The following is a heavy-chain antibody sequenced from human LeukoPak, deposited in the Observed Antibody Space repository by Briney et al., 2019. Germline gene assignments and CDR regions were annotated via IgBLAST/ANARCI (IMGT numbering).Heavy chain of an antibody. CDR3: ARDRTYCGGDCYPGDFDY. CDR2: ISAYNGNT. Sequence: GASVKLSCKASGYTFNSYGISWVRQAPGQGLEWMGWISAYNGNTNYEQKLQGRVTMTTDTSTSTAYMELRSLRSDDTAVYYCARDRTYCGGDCYPGDFDYWGQGTLVTVSS. CDR1: GYTFNSYG. J-gene: IGHJ4*02. D-gene: IGHD2-21*02. V-gene: IGHV1-18*01.